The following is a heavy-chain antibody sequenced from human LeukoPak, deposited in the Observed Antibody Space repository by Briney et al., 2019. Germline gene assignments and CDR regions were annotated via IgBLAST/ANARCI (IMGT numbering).Heavy chain of an antibody. CDR1: GGTFSSYA. Sequence: SVKVSCKASGGTFSSYAISWVRQAPGQGLEWMGGIIPIFGTANYAQKFQGRVTITADESTSTAYMELSSLRSEDTAVYYCAREVQGGTTVTLDYWGQGTLVTVSS. CDR2: IIPIFGTA. V-gene: IGHV1-69*13. D-gene: IGHD4-11*01. CDR3: AREVQGGTTVTLDY. J-gene: IGHJ4*02.